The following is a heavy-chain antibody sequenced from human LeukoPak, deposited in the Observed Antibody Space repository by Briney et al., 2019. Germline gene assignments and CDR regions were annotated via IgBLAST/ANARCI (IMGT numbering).Heavy chain of an antibody. Sequence: SETLSLTCTVSGGSINSYYWSWIRQPAGKGLECIGRISSSGSTNYNPSLKSRVTMSVDTSKNQFSLKLSSVTAADTAVYYCARVVAYFPYCMDVWGKGTTVTVSS. V-gene: IGHV4-4*07. CDR1: GGSINSYY. D-gene: IGHD2-2*01. CDR2: ISSSGST. CDR3: ARVVAYFPYCMDV. J-gene: IGHJ6*03.